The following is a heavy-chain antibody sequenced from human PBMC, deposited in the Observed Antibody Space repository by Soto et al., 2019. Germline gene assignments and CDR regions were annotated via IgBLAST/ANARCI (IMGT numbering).Heavy chain of an antibody. CDR2: IYYSGST. Sequence: HVQLQESGPGLVKPSQTLSLTCTVSGGSISSGGYYWSWIRQHPGKGLEWIGYIYYSGSTYYNPSLKSRVTISADTSNNQFCLKLSSVTAADTAVYYCARVMTKVTYYYYGMDVCGQETTVTVSS. J-gene: IGHJ6*02. D-gene: IGHD4-17*01. CDR1: GGSISSGGYY. CDR3: ARVMTKVTYYYYGMDV. V-gene: IGHV4-31*03.